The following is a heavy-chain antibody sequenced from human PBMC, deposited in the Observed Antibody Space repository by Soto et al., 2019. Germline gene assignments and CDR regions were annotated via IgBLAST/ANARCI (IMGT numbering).Heavy chain of an antibody. V-gene: IGHV3-30-3*01. CDR3: ARERVPSGNYSIGYFDY. Sequence: QVQLVESGGGVVQPGRSLRLSCAASGFSFSSYAMHWVRQAPGKGLEWVAVILYDGGNEYYAESVKGRFTISRDNSKNTVYLQMNSLGAEDKAVYYCARERVPSGNYSIGYFDYWGQGTLVTVSS. D-gene: IGHD1-26*01. J-gene: IGHJ4*02. CDR2: ILYDGGNE. CDR1: GFSFSSYA.